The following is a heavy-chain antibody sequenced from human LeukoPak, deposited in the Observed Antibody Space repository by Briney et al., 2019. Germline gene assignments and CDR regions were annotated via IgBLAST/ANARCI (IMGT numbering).Heavy chain of an antibody. V-gene: IGHV3-30*18. Sequence: GGSLRLSCAASGFTFSSYGMHWVRQAPGKGLEWVAVISYDGSNKYYADSVKGRFTISRDNSKNTLYLQMNSLRAEDTAVYYCAKPGTVAGTAGAFDIWGQGTMVTVSS. J-gene: IGHJ3*02. CDR1: GFTFSSYG. D-gene: IGHD6-19*01. CDR3: AKPGTVAGTAGAFDI. CDR2: ISYDGSNK.